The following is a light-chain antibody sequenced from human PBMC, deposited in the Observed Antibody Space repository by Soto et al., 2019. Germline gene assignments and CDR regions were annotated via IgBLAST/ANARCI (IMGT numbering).Light chain of an antibody. CDR3: QQYYSIPYT. V-gene: IGKV4-1*01. CDR1: QSVLTSSNNKNF. Sequence: DIVMTQSPDSLAVSLGERATIHCKSSQSVLTSSNNKNFLAWYQQKPGQPPKLLIYWASTRESGVPDRFSGSGSGTDFTLTISSLQTEDGAVYYCQQYYSIPYTFGQGTKLEIK. J-gene: IGKJ2*01. CDR2: WAS.